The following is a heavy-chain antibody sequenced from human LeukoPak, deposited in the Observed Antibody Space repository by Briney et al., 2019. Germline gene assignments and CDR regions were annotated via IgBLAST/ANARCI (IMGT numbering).Heavy chain of an antibody. V-gene: IGHV4-39*07. Sequence: SETLSLTCTVSGGSISSSSYYWGWIRQPPGKGLEWIGSIYYSGSTYYNPSLKSRVTISVDTSKNQFSLKLSSVTAADTAVYYCARDRGVGPDYWGQGTLVTVSS. J-gene: IGHJ4*02. CDR2: IYYSGST. CDR1: GGSISSSSYY. D-gene: IGHD3-3*01. CDR3: ARDRGVGPDY.